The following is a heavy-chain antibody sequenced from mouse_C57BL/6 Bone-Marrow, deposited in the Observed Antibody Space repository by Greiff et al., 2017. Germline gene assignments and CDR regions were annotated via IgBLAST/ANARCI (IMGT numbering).Heavy chain of an antibody. CDR2: ISSGSSTI. D-gene: IGHD1-1*01. CDR1: GFTFSDYG. Sequence: EVQLVESGGGLVKPGASLKLSCAASGFTFSDYGMHWVRQAPEQGLEWVAYISSGSSTIYYADTVKGRFTISRDNAKNTLFLQMNSLRSEDTAMYYCARGDLCFYAMDYWGQGTSVTVSS. J-gene: IGHJ4*01. V-gene: IGHV5-17*01. CDR3: ARGDLCFYAMDY.